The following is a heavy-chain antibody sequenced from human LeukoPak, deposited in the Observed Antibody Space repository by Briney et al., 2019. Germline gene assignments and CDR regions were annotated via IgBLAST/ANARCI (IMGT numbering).Heavy chain of an antibody. CDR3: ARQYNSGYGLPFDY. J-gene: IGHJ4*02. V-gene: IGHV4-39*01. Sequence: SETLSLTCTVSGGSISSSSYYWGWIRQPPGKGLEWIGSIYYSGNTYYNPSLKSRVTISVNTSKNQFSLKLNSATAADTAVYYCARQYNSGYGLPFDYWGQGTLVTVSS. CDR2: IYYSGNT. D-gene: IGHD5-12*01. CDR1: GGSISSSSYY.